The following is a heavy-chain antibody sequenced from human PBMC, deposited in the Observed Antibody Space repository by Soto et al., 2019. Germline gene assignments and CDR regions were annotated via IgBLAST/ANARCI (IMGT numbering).Heavy chain of an antibody. V-gene: IGHV3-30*18. CDR2: ISYDGSNK. CDR1: GFTFSSYG. CDR3: AKVNFYWYFDL. J-gene: IGHJ2*01. Sequence: PGGSLRLSCAASGFTFSSYGMHWVLQAPGKGLEWVAVISYDGSNKYYADSVKGRFTISRDNSKNTLYLQMNSLRAEDTAVYYCAKVNFYWYFDLWGRGTLVTVSS.